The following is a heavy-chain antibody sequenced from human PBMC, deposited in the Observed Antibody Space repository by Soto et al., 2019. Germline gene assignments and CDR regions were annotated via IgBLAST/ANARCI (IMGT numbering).Heavy chain of an antibody. CDR2: ISAHNGNT. J-gene: IGHJ4*02. CDR1: GYAFTTYG. D-gene: IGHD1-1*01. V-gene: IGHV1-18*01. CDR3: ARGRYGDY. Sequence: QVHLVQSGAEVKKPGASVKVSCKGSGYAFTTYGITWVRQAPGQGLEWMGWISAHNGNTNYAQKLQGRVTVTRDTATRTAYMEVRSLRSDDSAVYYCARGRYGDYWGQGALVNVSS.